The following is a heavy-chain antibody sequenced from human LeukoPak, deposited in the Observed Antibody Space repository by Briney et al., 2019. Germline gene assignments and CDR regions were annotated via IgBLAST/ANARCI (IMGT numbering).Heavy chain of an antibody. V-gene: IGHV1-69*06. D-gene: IGHD2-8*01. Sequence: ASVEVSCKASGGTFSSCAISWVRQAPGQGLEWMGGIIPIFGTANYAQKFQGRVTITADKSTSTAYMELSSPRSEDTAVYYCARDADYCTNGVCYRDNYMDVWGKGTTVTVSS. CDR3: ARDADYCTNGVCYRDNYMDV. CDR2: IIPIFGTA. J-gene: IGHJ6*03. CDR1: GGTFSSCA.